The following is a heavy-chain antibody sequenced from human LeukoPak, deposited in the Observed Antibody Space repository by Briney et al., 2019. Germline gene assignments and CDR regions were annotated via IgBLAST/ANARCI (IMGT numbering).Heavy chain of an antibody. CDR1: GYTFTSYY. CDR2: INPSGGST. Sequence: ASVKVSCKASGYTFTSYYMHWVRQAPGQGLEWMGIINPSGGSTSYAQKFQGRVTMTRDTSTSTVYMELSSLRSEDTAVYYCASSSPATVGYCSSTSCHSLAFDIWGQGTMVTVSS. V-gene: IGHV1-46*01. D-gene: IGHD2-2*02. CDR3: ASSSPATVGYCSSTSCHSLAFDI. J-gene: IGHJ3*02.